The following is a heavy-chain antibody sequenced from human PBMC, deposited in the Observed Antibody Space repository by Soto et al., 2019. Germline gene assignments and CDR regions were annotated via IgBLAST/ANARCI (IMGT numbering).Heavy chain of an antibody. CDR2: ISYSGST. Sequence: SETLSLTCTVSGDSIRGGGYYWSWIRQHPGKGLEWIGDISYSGSTYYNQSLKSRVTISVDTSENQFSLNLSSVTAADTALYYCARSGHCTGANCDRFDYWGQGTLVTVS. D-gene: IGHD2-8*02. CDR1: GDSIRGGGYY. J-gene: IGHJ4*02. CDR3: ARSGHCTGANCDRFDY. V-gene: IGHV4-31*03.